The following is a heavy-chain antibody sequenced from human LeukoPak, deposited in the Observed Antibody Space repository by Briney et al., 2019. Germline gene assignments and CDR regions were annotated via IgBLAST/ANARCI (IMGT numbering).Heavy chain of an antibody. CDR2: ITDSGVTT. J-gene: IGHJ4*02. D-gene: IGHD5-12*01. CDR3: AKNAKTFYSGSGFALGLYFDF. V-gene: IGHV3-23*01. Sequence: QTGGSLRLSCAASGFTFSIYAMRWVRQAPGKGLEWVSTITDSGVTTYYADSVKGRFTISRDNSKNTLYLQMNSLRAEDTALYYCAKNAKTFYSGSGFALGLYFDFWGQGAQVTVSS. CDR1: GFTFSIYA.